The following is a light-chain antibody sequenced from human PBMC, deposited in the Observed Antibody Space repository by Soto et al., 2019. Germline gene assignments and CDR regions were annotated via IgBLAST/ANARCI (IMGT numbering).Light chain of an antibody. V-gene: IGKV3-20*01. J-gene: IGKJ3*01. CDR2: DAS. CDR1: QSVTSNS. CDR3: RQFGTSPGT. Sequence: EIVLTQSPGTLSLSPGERATLSCRASQSVTSNSLAWYQHKLGQAPRLLIYDASSRATGIPDRFSGSGSGTDFTLTISRLEPDDFAVYFCRQFGTSPGTFGPGTKVDIK.